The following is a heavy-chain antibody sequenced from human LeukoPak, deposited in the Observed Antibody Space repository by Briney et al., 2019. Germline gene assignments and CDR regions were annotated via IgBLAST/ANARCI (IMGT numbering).Heavy chain of an antibody. Sequence: PSETLSLTCAVSGYSISSGYYWGWIRQPPEKGLEWIGSIYHSGSTYYNPSLKSRVTISVDTSKNQFSLKLSSVTAADTAVYYCAREYYGSGSYPADWGQGTLVTVSS. D-gene: IGHD3-10*01. J-gene: IGHJ4*02. CDR1: GYSISSGYY. V-gene: IGHV4-38-2*02. CDR2: IYHSGST. CDR3: AREYYGSGSYPAD.